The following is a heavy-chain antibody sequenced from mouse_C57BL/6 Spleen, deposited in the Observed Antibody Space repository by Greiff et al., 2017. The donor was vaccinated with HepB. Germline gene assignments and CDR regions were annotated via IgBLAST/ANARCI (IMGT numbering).Heavy chain of an antibody. V-gene: IGHV5-4*01. CDR2: ISDGCSYT. CDR1: GFTFTSYA. J-gene: IGHJ4*01. Sequence: EVHLVESGGGLVQPGGSLQLSCAASGFTFTSYAMSWVRQTPEKRLEWVATISDGCSYTYYPDNVKGRFTISRDNAKNNLYLQMSHLKSEDTAMYYCARAGGYYRDAMDYWGQGTSVTVSS. D-gene: IGHD2-3*01. CDR3: ARAGGYYRDAMDY.